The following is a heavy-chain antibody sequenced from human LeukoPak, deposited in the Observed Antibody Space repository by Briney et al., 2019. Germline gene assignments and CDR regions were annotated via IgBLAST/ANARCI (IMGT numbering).Heavy chain of an antibody. CDR3: ARDGHGWFDP. J-gene: IGHJ5*02. CDR2: ISAYNGNT. CDR1: GYTFTSYD. Sequence: ASVKVSCKASGYTFTSYDINWVRQATGQGLEWMGWISAYNGNTNYAQKLQGRVTMTTDTSTSTAYIELRSLRSDDTAVYYCARDGHGWFDPWGQGTLVTVSS. V-gene: IGHV1-18*01.